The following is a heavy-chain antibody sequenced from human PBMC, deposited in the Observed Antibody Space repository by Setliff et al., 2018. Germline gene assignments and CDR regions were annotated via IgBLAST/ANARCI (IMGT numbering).Heavy chain of an antibody. CDR1: GYSFTVFG. D-gene: IGHD3-16*01. CDR3: ARQGGNYQY. J-gene: IGHJ4*02. Sequence: GASVKVSCKTSGYSFTVFGISWVRQAPGQGLEWMGWISPYYGSTNYAQKFQGRVTMTTDTSTSTAYMELTSLTSEDMAVYYCARQGGNYQYWGQGTLVTVSS. V-gene: IGHV1-18*03. CDR2: ISPYYGST.